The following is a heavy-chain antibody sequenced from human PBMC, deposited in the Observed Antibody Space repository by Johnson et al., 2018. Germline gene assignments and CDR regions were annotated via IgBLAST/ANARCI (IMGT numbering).Heavy chain of an antibody. CDR3: VRDTPGAGMDV. V-gene: IGHV3-74*01. D-gene: IGHD4-17*01. Sequence: VQLQESGGGLVQSGGSLRLSCAASGFTFRTYWIHWVRHHPGTGLVGGSHINNAGCGTSTADSVKGRFTISRAHAKNMVYLQMNSPRAEDTATYYGVRDTPGAGMDVWSQGTTVTVSS. CDR1: GFTFRTYW. J-gene: IGHJ6*02. CDR2: INNAGCGT.